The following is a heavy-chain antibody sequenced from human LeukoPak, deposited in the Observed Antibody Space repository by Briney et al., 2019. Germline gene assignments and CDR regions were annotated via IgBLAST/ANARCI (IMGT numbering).Heavy chain of an antibody. CDR3: ARHPLRFWGYFDL. Sequence: SETLSLTCTVSGGSISSSSYYWGWIRQPPGKGLEWIGSIYYSGSTYYNPSLKSRVTISVDTSKNQFSLKLSSVTAADTAVYYCARHPLRFWGYFDLWGRGTLVTVSS. J-gene: IGHJ2*01. V-gene: IGHV4-39*01. CDR2: IYYSGST. CDR1: GGSISSSSYY. D-gene: IGHD3-3*01.